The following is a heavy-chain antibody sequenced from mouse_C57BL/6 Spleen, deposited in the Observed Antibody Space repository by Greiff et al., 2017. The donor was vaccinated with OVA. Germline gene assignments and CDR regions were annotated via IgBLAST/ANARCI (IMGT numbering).Heavy chain of an antibody. CDR2: INPSTGGT. CDR3: ARKDYDYGWFAY. Sequence: VQLQQPGPELVKPGASVKISCKASGYSFTGYYMHWVKQSSEKSLEWIGEINPSTGGTSYNQKFKGKGTLTVDKSSSTAYMQLKSLTSEDSAVYYCARKDYDYGWFAYWGQGTLVTVSA. V-gene: IGHV1-43*01. J-gene: IGHJ3*01. CDR1: GYSFTGYY. D-gene: IGHD2-4*01.